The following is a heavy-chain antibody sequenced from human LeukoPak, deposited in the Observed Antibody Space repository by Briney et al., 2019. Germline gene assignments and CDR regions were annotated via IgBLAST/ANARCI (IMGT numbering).Heavy chain of an antibody. V-gene: IGHV4-59*08. CDR1: GGSFSSYY. D-gene: IGHD3-22*01. CDR2: IYNTGGT. J-gene: IGHJ5*02. CDR3: ARGPGSRGYAEAFDP. Sequence: SESLSLTCTASGGSFSSYYWSWVRQPPGQGLEWIGRIYNTGGTEYNPSLKSRVTILLDTSKNQFSLRMRAVTAADTATYDCARGPGSRGYAEAFDPWGQGTLVTVSS.